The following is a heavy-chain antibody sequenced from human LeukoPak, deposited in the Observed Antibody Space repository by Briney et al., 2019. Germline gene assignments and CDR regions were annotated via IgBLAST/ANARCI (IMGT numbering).Heavy chain of an antibody. Sequence: KASETLSLTCTVSGDSISSTNYYWGWIRQPPGKGLEWIGSIYYSGSTFNNPSLKSRVTISVDTSKNQFSLKVSSVTAADTAVYYCARGGYCGDDCFFYSWGQGTLVTVSS. CDR3: ARGGYCGDDCFFYS. CDR1: GDSISSTNYY. V-gene: IGHV4-39*07. D-gene: IGHD2-21*02. J-gene: IGHJ4*02. CDR2: IYYSGST.